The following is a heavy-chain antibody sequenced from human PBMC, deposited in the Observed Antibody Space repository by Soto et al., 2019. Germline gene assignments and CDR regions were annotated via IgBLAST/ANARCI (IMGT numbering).Heavy chain of an antibody. CDR2: IYYSGST. Sequence: QLQLQESGPGLVKPSETLSLTCTVSGCSISSGSYCWGWIRQPPGKGLEWIGSIYYSGSTYYNPSLKSRLTISVDTSKNQFSLRLSSVTAADAAVYYCARQDFGVVNPYNWFDPWGQGTLVTVSS. J-gene: IGHJ5*02. D-gene: IGHD3-3*01. CDR3: ARQDFGVVNPYNWFDP. CDR1: GCSISSGSYC. V-gene: IGHV4-39*01.